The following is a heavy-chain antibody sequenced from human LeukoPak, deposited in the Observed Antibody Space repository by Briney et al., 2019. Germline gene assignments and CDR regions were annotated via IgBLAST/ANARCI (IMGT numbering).Heavy chain of an antibody. V-gene: IGHV4-59*12. CDR2: IYYSGST. Sequence: SETLSLTCTVSGGSISSYYWSWIRQPPGKGLEWIGYIYYSGSTNYNPSLKSRVPISVDTSKNQFSLKLSSVTAADTAVYYCARRVWDSNFDYWGQGTLVTVSS. J-gene: IGHJ4*02. CDR1: GGSISSYY. CDR3: ARRVWDSNFDY. D-gene: IGHD3-16*01.